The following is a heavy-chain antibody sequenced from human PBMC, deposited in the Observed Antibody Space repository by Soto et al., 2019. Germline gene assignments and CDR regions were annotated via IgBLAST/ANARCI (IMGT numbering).Heavy chain of an antibody. J-gene: IGHJ4*02. Sequence: QLPLQDAGSGLVKPSQTLSLTCAVSGGSISSGGYSWGCIRQPPGNGLEWIGDIYHIGSTYYNPSLKSRVTISVDRPKNQFSLKLSAVTAADTAVYYCTRGQVVAAQHWGQGTLVTVSS. CDR1: GGSISSGGYS. D-gene: IGHD2-15*01. V-gene: IGHV4-30-2*01. CDR3: TRGQVVAAQH. CDR2: IYHIGST.